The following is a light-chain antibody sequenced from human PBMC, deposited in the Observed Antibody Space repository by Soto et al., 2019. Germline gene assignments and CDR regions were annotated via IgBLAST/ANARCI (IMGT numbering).Light chain of an antibody. CDR2: VAS. CDR3: QQSHSTPLT. J-gene: IGKJ1*01. V-gene: IGKV1-39*01. Sequence: DIQMTQSPSSLSASVGDRVTITCRASQSIGPYLSWYQEKPGTPPRLLIYVASSLESGVPSRVSGSASGTDFTLTISSLQPEDFATYYCQQSHSTPLTFGQGTKVEI. CDR1: QSIGPY.